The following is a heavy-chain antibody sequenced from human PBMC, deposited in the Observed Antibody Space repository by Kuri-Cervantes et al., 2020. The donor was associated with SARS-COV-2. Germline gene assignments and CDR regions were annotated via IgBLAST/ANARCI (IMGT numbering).Heavy chain of an antibody. Sequence: SETLSLTCTVSGGSISSSSYYWGWIRQPPGKGLEWIGSIYYSGSTYYNPSLKSRVTISVDTSKNQFSLKLSSVTAADTAVYYCAREGGWFDPWGQGTLVTVSS. CDR3: AREGGWFDP. V-gene: IGHV4-39*07. J-gene: IGHJ5*02. CDR1: GGSISSSSYY. CDR2: IYYSGST.